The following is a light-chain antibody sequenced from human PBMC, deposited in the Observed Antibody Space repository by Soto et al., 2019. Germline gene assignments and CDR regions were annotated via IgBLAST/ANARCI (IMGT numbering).Light chain of an antibody. CDR2: QVS. CDR1: QSLVYSDGKAY. CDR3: MQGTYRPWT. Sequence: DAVLTQSPLSLPVTLGQPAAISCRSSQSLVYSDGKAYLIWFQQRPGQSPRRLIYQVSRRDAGVQDRFGGSGSGTDFPLIISRVEAEDVGVYYCMQGTYRPWTFGQGTKVEIQ. V-gene: IGKV2-30*01. J-gene: IGKJ1*01.